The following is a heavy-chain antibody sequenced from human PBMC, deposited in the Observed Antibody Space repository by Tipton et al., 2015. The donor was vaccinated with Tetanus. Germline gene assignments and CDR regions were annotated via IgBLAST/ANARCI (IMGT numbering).Heavy chain of an antibody. J-gene: IGHJ5*02. Sequence: TLSLTCTVSGGSIGTYYWSWIRQPPGKGLEWIGHIYYSDNTNYNPSLKSRVTISVDTSKNQSSLNLSSVTAADTAVYYCARDGKQQLGWFDPWGQGTLVTVSS. D-gene: IGHD6-13*01. CDR3: ARDGKQQLGWFDP. CDR2: IYYSDNT. V-gene: IGHV4-59*01. CDR1: GGSIGTYY.